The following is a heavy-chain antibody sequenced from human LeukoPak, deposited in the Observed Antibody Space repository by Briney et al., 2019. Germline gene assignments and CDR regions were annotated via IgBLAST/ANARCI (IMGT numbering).Heavy chain of an antibody. CDR1: GFAFSTYW. J-gene: IGHJ4*02. D-gene: IGHD6-6*01. CDR2: ISGSGGST. V-gene: IGHV3-23*01. Sequence: QTGGSLRLSCTASGFAFSTYWMTWVRQAPGKGLEWVSAISGSGGSTYYADSVKGRFTISRDKSKNTLYLQMNSLRAEDTAVYYCARGAPVGSSSFAGFEYWGQGTLVTVSS. CDR3: ARGAPVGSSSFAGFEY.